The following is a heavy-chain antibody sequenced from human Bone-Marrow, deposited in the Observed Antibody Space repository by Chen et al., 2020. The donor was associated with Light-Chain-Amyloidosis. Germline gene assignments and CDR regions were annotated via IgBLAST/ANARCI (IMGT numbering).Heavy chain of an antibody. CDR3: ARDWYDYVWGSYRYPFDY. D-gene: IGHD3-16*02. CDR2: IYYSGST. V-gene: IGHV4-39*07. Sequence: QLQLQESGPGLVKPSETLSLHCTVSGGSISSSSYYWGWIRQPPGKGLEWIGSIYYSGSTYYNPSLKSRVTISVDTSKNQFSLKLSSVTAADTAVYYCARDWYDYVWGSYRYPFDYWGQGTLVTVSS. CDR1: GGSISSSSYY. J-gene: IGHJ4*02.